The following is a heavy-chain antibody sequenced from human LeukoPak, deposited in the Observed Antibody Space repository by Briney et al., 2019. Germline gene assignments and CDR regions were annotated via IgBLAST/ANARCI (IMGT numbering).Heavy chain of an antibody. Sequence: GGSLRLSCAASGFTFSSYSMNWVRQAPGKGLEWVSSISSSSSYIYYADSVKGRFTISRDNAKNSLYLQMNSLRAEDTAVYYCARDGYNSTHYYYYGMDVWGQGTTVTVSS. V-gene: IGHV3-21*01. J-gene: IGHJ6*02. CDR1: GFTFSSYS. CDR2: ISSSSSYI. CDR3: ARDGYNSTHYYYYGMDV. D-gene: IGHD5-24*01.